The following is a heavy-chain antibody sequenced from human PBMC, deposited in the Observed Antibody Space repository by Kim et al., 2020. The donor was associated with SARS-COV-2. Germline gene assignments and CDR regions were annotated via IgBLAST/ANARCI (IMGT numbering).Heavy chain of an antibody. J-gene: IGHJ6*02. Sequence: ASVKVSCKASGYTFTGYYMHWVRQAPGQGLEWMGWINPNSGGTNYAQKFQGRVTMTRDTSISTAYMELSRLRSDDTAVYYCARVPAQLWFGELLFAGSYGMDDWGQGTTVTVSS. CDR3: ARVPAQLWFGELLFAGSYGMDD. D-gene: IGHD3-10*01. CDR2: INPNSGGT. CDR1: GYTFTGYY. V-gene: IGHV1-2*02.